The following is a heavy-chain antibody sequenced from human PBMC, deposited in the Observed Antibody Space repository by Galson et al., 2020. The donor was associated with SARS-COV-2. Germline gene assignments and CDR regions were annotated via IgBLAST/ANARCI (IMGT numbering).Heavy chain of an antibody. J-gene: IGHJ3*02. Sequence: GGSLRLSCAASGFTVSTYYMIWVRQPPGKGLEWVSDIYSGGTADYADSVKGRFIISRDNSKNTLYLQMNSLRAEDTAVYHCARRGYGSGSSSAFDIGGQGTMVTVSS. V-gene: IGHV3-66*01. D-gene: IGHD3-10*01. CDR2: IYSGGTA. CDR3: ARRGYGSGSSSAFDI. CDR1: GFTVSTYY.